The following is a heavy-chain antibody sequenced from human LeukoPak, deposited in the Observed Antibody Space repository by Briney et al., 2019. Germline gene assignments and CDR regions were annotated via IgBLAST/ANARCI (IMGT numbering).Heavy chain of an antibody. V-gene: IGHV1-46*01. D-gene: IGHD2-2*01. J-gene: IGHJ6*02. Sequence: GASVKVSCKASGYTFTSYYMHWVRQAPGQGLEWMGIINPSGGSTGYAQKFQGRVTMTRGTSTSTVYMELSSLRSEDTAVYYCARGTDIVLVPAAPDVWGQGTPVTVSS. CDR3: ARGTDIVLVPAAPDV. CDR2: INPSGGST. CDR1: GYTFTSYY.